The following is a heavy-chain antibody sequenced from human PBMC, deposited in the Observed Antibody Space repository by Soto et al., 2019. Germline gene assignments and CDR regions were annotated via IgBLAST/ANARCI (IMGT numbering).Heavy chain of an antibody. CDR3: TRPYGDYVIDWFDP. D-gene: IGHD4-17*01. V-gene: IGHV3-49*03. J-gene: IGHJ5*02. CDR2: IRSKAYGGTT. Sequence: GGSLRLSCTASGFTFGDYAMSWFRQAPGKGLEWVGFIRSKAYGGTTEYAASVKGRFTISRDDSKSIAYLQMNSLKTEDTAVYYCTRPYGDYVIDWFDPWGQGTLVTVSS. CDR1: GFTFGDYA.